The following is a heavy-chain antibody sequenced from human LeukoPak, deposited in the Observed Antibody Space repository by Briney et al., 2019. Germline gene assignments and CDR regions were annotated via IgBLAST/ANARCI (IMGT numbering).Heavy chain of an antibody. CDR2: VYYIGTT. CDR3: ARVNREGFDI. Sequence: SETLSLTCTVSGGSISTYYWNWIRQPPGKGLEWIGYVYYIGTTNYNPSLKSRVTISVDGSKNQFSLKLTSVTAADTAVYYCARVNREGFDIWGQGTMVTVSS. D-gene: IGHD1-14*01. CDR1: GGSISTYY. V-gene: IGHV4-59*01. J-gene: IGHJ3*02.